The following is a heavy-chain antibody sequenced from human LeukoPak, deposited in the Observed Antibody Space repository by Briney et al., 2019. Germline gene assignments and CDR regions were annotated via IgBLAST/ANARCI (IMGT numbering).Heavy chain of an antibody. Sequence: SETLSLTCTVSGGSISSSSYYWGWIRQPPGKGLEWIGCIYYSGSTYYNPSLKSRATISVDTSKNQFSLKLSSVTAADTAVYYCARVGVVVVAGGDYWGQGTLVTVSS. J-gene: IGHJ4*02. V-gene: IGHV4-39*07. CDR2: IYYSGST. D-gene: IGHD2-15*01. CDR1: GGSISSSSYY. CDR3: ARVGVVVVAGGDY.